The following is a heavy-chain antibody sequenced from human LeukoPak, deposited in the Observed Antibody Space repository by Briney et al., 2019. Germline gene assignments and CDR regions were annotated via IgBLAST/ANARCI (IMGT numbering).Heavy chain of an antibody. V-gene: IGHV1-69*02. J-gene: IGHJ5*02. CDR2: IIPSLDIS. D-gene: IGHD3-16*01. Sequence: SVKVSCKASGDTFIPYTFSWVRQAPGQELEWMGRIIPSLDISNYAQKFQGRVTLSADKATTTTYMELTSLRSEDTAIYYCARNDYDPWGQGTLVTVSS. CDR3: ARNDYDP. CDR1: GDTFIPYT.